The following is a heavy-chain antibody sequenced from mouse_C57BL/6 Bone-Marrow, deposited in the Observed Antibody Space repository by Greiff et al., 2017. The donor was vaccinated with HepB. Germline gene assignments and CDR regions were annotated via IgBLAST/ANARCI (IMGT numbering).Heavy chain of an antibody. J-gene: IGHJ3*01. V-gene: IGHV1-82*01. CDR3: ARGNYSNPFAY. CDR2: IYPGDGDT. Sequence: QVQLQQSGPELVKPGASVKISCKASGYAFSSSWMNWVKQRPGKGLGWIGRIYPGDGDTNYNGKFKGKATLTADKSSSTAYMQLSSLTSEDSAVYFCARGNYSNPFAYWGQGTLVTVSA. D-gene: IGHD2-5*01. CDR1: GYAFSSSW.